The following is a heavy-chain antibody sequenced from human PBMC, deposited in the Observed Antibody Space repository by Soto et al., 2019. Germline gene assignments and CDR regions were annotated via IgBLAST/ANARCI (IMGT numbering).Heavy chain of an antibody. D-gene: IGHD2-2*01. CDR2: MHTSGST. J-gene: IGHJ4*02. V-gene: IGHV4-4*07. CDR1: GGSIRGYY. Sequence: QMQLQESGPGLVKPSETLSLTCTVSGGSIRGYYWSWIRQSAGMGLEWIGRMHTSGSTNYNPSPQSRVTISVDMSKNQISLKLTSVTAADTALYYCVRASMPKAHFDSWGQGTLVTVSS. CDR3: VRASMPKAHFDS.